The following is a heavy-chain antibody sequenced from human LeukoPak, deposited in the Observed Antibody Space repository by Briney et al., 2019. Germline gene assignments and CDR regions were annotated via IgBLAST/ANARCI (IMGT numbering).Heavy chain of an antibody. CDR2: INYSGST. D-gene: IGHD3-10*01. J-gene: IGHJ4*02. CDR1: GGSISSYY. CDR3: ARDTYYYGSGSYSFDY. Sequence: SETLSLTCTVSGGSISSYYWSWIRQPPGKGLEWIGYINYSGSTNYNPSLKSRVTISVDTSKNQFSLKLSSVTAADTAVYYCARDTYYYGSGSYSFDYWGQGTLVTVSS. V-gene: IGHV4-59*01.